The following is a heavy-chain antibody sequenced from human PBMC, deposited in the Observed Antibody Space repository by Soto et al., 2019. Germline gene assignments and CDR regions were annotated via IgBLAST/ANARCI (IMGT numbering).Heavy chain of an antibody. Sequence: TLSLTCTVSGGSISSGGYYWSWIRQHPGKGLEWIGYIYYSGSTYYNPSLKSRVTISVDTSKNQFSLKLSSVTAADTAVYYGARDRWFANVTGKGHNWFDTWGQGTRGTVSP. J-gene: IGHJ5*02. V-gene: IGHV4-31*03. CDR1: GGSISSGGYY. CDR2: IYYSGST. CDR3: ARDRWFANVTGKGHNWFDT. D-gene: IGHD2-8*02.